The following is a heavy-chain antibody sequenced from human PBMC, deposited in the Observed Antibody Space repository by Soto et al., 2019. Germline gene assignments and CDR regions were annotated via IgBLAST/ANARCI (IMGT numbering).Heavy chain of an antibody. V-gene: IGHV1-18*01. CDR1: GYTFTSYG. CDR2: ISAYNGNT. Sequence: GASVKVSCKASGYTFTSYGISWVRQAPGQGLEWMGWISAYNGNTNHAQKLQGRVTMTTDTSTSTAYMELRSLRSDDTAVYYCAREAELRFLEWSSNTLYYFDYWGQGTLVTVSS. D-gene: IGHD3-3*01. J-gene: IGHJ4*02. CDR3: AREAELRFLEWSSNTLYYFDY.